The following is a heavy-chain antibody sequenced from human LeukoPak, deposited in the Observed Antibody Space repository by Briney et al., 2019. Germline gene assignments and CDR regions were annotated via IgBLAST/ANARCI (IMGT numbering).Heavy chain of an antibody. CDR2: FSYSCST. D-gene: IGHD4-23*01. CDR3: ARHDRWPTFDY. J-gene: IGHJ4*02. CDR1: GGSISSSSYY. Sequence: SETLSLTCTVSGGSISSSSYYWGWSRQPPGKGVEWLAIFSYSCSTSYPPSLNSPVTISGAPSNKQFSLKLSSVTAADTAVYYCARHDRWPTFDYWGQVILVTVSS. V-gene: IGHV4-39*01.